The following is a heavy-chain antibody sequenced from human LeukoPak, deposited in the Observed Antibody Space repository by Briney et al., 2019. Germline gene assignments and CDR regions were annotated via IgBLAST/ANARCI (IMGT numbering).Heavy chain of an antibody. CDR1: GYSISSGYY. J-gene: IGHJ4*02. Sequence: SETLSLTCTVSGYSISSGYYWGWVRQAPGMGLEWIGSIDRSGTTNYNPSLKSRVTISADTSKNQFSLNVSSVTAADTAMYYCARGPPRYSSYWGQGTLVTVSS. CDR3: ARGPPRYSSY. CDR2: IDRSGTT. V-gene: IGHV4-38-2*02. D-gene: IGHD5-18*01.